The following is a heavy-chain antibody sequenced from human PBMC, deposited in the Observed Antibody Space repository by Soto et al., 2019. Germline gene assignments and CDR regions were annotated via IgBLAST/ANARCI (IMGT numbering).Heavy chain of an antibody. Sequence: QGQLVQSGPEVKKPGASVKVSCKASGYTFSRYGISWVRQAPGQGLEWMGWISGYNGDTNYAQKVQGRVTMTIDTSTYTAYMELRSLTSDDTAIYYCAKNGQPPYYYYGMDVGGQGTTVTVSS. CDR1: GYTFSRYG. J-gene: IGHJ6*02. CDR2: ISGYNGDT. D-gene: IGHD2-8*01. CDR3: AKNGQPPYYYYGMDV. V-gene: IGHV1-18*01.